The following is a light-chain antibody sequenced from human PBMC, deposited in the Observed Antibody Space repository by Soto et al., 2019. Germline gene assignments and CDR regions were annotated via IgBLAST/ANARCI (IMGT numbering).Light chain of an antibody. CDR3: SSYTSSSTLEV. J-gene: IGLJ1*01. V-gene: IGLV2-14*01. Sequence: QSALTQPASVSGSPGQSITISCTGTSSDVGGHNYVSWYQQHPGKAPKLMIYDVSNRPSGVYNLFSGSKSGNTASLTISGRQAEDEADYYCSSYTSSSTLEVFGTGTKLTVL. CDR2: DVS. CDR1: SSDVGGHNY.